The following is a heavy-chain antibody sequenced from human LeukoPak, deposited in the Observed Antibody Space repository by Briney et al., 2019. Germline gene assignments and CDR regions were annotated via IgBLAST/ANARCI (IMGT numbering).Heavy chain of an antibody. CDR1: GYTFTSYD. CDR2: MNPNSGNT. V-gene: IGHV1-8*01. D-gene: IGHD2-2*02. Sequence: ASVKVSCKASGYTFTSYDINWVRQATGQGLEWMGWMNPNSGNTGYAQKFQGRVTMTRNTSISTAYMELSSLRSEDTAVYYCARLDTVEGYCSSTSCYKGFDWFDPWGQGTLVTVSS. J-gene: IGHJ5*02. CDR3: ARLDTVEGYCSSTSCYKGFDWFDP.